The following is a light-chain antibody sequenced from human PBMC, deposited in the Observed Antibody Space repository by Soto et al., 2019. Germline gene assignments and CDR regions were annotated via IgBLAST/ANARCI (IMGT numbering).Light chain of an antibody. J-gene: IGKJ1*01. V-gene: IGKV1-5*01. CDR2: DAS. CDR1: QSISSW. Sequence: DIQMTQSPSTLSASVGDRVTITCRASQSISSWLAWYQQKPGKAPKLLLYDASNLESGVPSRFSGSGSGTEFSLTISSLQPDDFATYYCQQYNSRWEFGQGTKVEIK. CDR3: QQYNSRWE.